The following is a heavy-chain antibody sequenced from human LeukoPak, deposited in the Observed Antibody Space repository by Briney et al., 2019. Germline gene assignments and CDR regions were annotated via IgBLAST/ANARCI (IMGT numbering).Heavy chain of an antibody. CDR2: ISYDGSNK. D-gene: IGHD3-22*01. V-gene: IGHV3-30*04. CDR3: ARDRFEAWEYYYDSSGYFDY. Sequence: GGSLRLSCAASGFTFSSYGMHWVRQAPGKGLEWVGVISYDGSNKYYADSVKGRFTISRDNSKNTLYLQMNSLRAEDTAVYDCARDRFEAWEYYYDSSGYFDYWGQGTLVTVSS. J-gene: IGHJ4*02. CDR1: GFTFSSYG.